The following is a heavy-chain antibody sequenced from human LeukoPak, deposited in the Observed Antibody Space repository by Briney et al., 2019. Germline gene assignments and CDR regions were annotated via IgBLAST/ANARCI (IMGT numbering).Heavy chain of an antibody. V-gene: IGHV4-38-2*02. D-gene: IGHD1-14*01. CDR1: GYSISSGYY. CDR2: IYHSGST. J-gene: IGHJ4*02. CDR3: ASEARIGHEPDY. Sequence: PSETLSLTCTVSGYSISSGYYWGWIRQPPGKGLEWIGSIYHSGSTYYNPSLKSRVTISVDTSKNQFSLKLSSVTAADTAVYYCASEARIGHEPDYWGQGTLVTVSS.